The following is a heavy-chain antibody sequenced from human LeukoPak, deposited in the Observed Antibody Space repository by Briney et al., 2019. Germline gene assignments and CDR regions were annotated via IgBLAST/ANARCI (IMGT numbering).Heavy chain of an antibody. J-gene: IGHJ2*01. V-gene: IGHV4-61*05. CDR3: ARASGASMVLAYFDL. CDR1: GGSISSSSYY. Sequence: SETLSLTCTVSGGSISSSSYYWGWIRQPPGKGLEWIGYISYSGSTNYNPSLKSRVTISVDTSKNQFSLKMSSVTAADTAVYYCARASGASMVLAYFDLWGRGTLVTVSS. D-gene: IGHD6-25*01. CDR2: ISYSGST.